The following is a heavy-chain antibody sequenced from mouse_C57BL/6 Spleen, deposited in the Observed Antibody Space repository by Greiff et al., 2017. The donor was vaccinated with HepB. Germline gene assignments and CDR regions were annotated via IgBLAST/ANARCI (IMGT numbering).Heavy chain of an antibody. V-gene: IGHV1-22*01. CDR2: INPNNGGT. Sequence: VQLQQSGPELVKPGASVKMSCKASGYTFTDYNMHWVKQSHGKSLEWIGYINPNNGGTSYNQKFKGKATLTVNKSSSTAYMELRSLTSEDSAVYYCAEQGYYGSEDYWGQGTTLTVSS. CDR1: GYTFTDYN. CDR3: AEQGYYGSEDY. D-gene: IGHD1-1*01. J-gene: IGHJ2*01.